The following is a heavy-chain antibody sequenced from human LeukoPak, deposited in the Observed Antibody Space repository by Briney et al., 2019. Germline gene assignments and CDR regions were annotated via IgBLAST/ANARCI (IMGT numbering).Heavy chain of an antibody. Sequence: PSETLSLTCTVSGGSISSYYWSWIRQPAGKGLESIGRIYTSGSTNYNPSLKSRVTISVDTSKNQFSLKLSSVTAADTAVYYCARDLGDGYSSGYFDYWGQGTLVTVSS. J-gene: IGHJ4*02. CDR3: ARDLGDGYSSGYFDY. V-gene: IGHV4-4*07. CDR1: GGSISSYY. D-gene: IGHD5-24*01. CDR2: IYTSGST.